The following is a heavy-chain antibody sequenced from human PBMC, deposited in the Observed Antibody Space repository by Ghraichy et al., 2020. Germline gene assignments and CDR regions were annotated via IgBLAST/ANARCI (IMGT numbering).Heavy chain of an antibody. CDR2: MSYDGSNK. Sequence: SCAASGFTSSSYGIHWVRQAPGKGLEWLTVMSYDGSNKYYAESVKARFTISRDNSKNTLYLQMNGLRVEDTAVYYCARDRDSSGYLSWSFDLWGRGTLVTVSS. D-gene: IGHD3-22*01. CDR3: ARDRDSSGYLSWSFDL. J-gene: IGHJ2*01. CDR1: GFTSSSYG. V-gene: IGHV3-30-3*01.